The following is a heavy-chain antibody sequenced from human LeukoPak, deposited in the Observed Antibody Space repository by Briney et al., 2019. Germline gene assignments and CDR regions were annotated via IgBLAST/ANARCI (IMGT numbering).Heavy chain of an antibody. J-gene: IGHJ1*01. CDR2: IIPIFGTA. CDR3: ARDRVRGELPDEYFQH. D-gene: IGHD1-26*01. Sequence: SVKVSCKASGYTFTSYGISWVRQAPGQGLEWMGGIIPIFGTANYAQKFQGRVTITADESTSTAYMELSSLRSEDTAVYYCARDRVRGELPDEYFQHWGQGTLVTVSS. V-gene: IGHV1-69*13. CDR1: GYTFTSYG.